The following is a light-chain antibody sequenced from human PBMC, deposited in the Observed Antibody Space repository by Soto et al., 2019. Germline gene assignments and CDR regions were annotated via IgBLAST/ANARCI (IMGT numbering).Light chain of an antibody. CDR3: TSYDSSTPYV. CDR1: SSNIGAGYD. CDR2: INK. J-gene: IGLJ1*01. Sequence: QSALTQPASVSGSPGQRVTISCTGSSSNIGAGYDVHWYQQLPGTAPKLLIYINKNRPSGVADRFSGSKSGTSASLAITGLQAEDEGDYYCTSYDSSTPYVFGSGTKGTVL. V-gene: IGLV1-40*01.